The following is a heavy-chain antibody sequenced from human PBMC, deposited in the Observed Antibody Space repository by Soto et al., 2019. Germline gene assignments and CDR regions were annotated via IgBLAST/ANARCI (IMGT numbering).Heavy chain of an antibody. V-gene: IGHV3-30*18. Sequence: GGSLRLSWAASGFTFSSYGMHWVRQAPGKGLEWVAVISYDGSNKYYADSVKGRFTISRDNSKNTLYLQMNSLRAEDTAVYYCAKDRGGSYYYYYYYGMDVWGQGTTVTVSS. CDR3: AKDRGGSYYYYYYYGMDV. J-gene: IGHJ6*02. CDR1: GFTFSSYG. D-gene: IGHD1-26*01. CDR2: ISYDGSNK.